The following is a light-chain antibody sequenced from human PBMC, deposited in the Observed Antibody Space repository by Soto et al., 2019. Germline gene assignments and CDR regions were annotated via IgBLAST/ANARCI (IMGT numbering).Light chain of an antibody. V-gene: IGKV1-39*01. CDR1: QSISSY. Sequence: IQMTQSPSSLSASVGDRVTITCRASQSISSYLNWYQQKPGKAPKLLIYAASSLQSGVPSRFSGSGSGTDFTLTISSLQPEDFATDYCQQSYSTPHTFCQGTKVEIK. CDR2: AAS. CDR3: QQSYSTPHT. J-gene: IGKJ1*01.